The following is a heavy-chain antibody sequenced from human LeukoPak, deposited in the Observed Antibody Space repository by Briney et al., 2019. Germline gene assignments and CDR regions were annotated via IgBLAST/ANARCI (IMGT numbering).Heavy chain of an antibody. CDR3: AKEGERYSSGWYGGNYFDY. Sequence: GGSLRLSWAASGFTFSSYSMNWVRQALGKGLEWVSSISSSSSYIYYADSVKGRFTISRDNAKNSLYLQMNSLRAEDTAVYYCAKEGERYSSGWYGGNYFDYWGQGTLVTVSS. V-gene: IGHV3-21*04. D-gene: IGHD6-19*01. J-gene: IGHJ4*02. CDR2: ISSSSSYI. CDR1: GFTFSSYS.